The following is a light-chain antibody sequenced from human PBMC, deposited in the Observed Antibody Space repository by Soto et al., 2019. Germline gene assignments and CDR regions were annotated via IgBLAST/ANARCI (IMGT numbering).Light chain of an antibody. Sequence: DIQITQSPSTLSASVGDRVTITCRASQSISSWLAWYQQKPGKAPKLLIYDASSLESGVPSRFSGSGSGTEFTLTISSLQPDDFATYYCQQYNSPFTFGPGTKMDIK. CDR2: DAS. J-gene: IGKJ3*01. CDR1: QSISSW. CDR3: QQYNSPFT. V-gene: IGKV1-5*01.